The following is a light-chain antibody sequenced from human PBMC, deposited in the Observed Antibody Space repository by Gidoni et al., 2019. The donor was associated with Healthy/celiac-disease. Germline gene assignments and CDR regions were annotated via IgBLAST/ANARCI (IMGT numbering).Light chain of an antibody. CDR1: QDISSY. J-gene: IGKJ3*01. CDR3: QQLNSYPLT. V-gene: IGKV1-9*01. Sequence: SCCSGSVGDRVTITCRASQDISSYLAWYQQKPGIAPRLLIYAASTLQSGVPPRFSGSGSGTEFTLTISSLQPEDFATYYCQQLNSYPLTFGPGTKVDIK. CDR2: AAS.